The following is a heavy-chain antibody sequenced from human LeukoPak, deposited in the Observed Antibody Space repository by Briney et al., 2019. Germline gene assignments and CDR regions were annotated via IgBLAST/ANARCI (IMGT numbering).Heavy chain of an antibody. V-gene: IGHV4-4*07. CDR1: GGSISSYY. CDR3: ARDRSGATADDAFDI. CDR2: IYTSGST. J-gene: IGHJ3*02. D-gene: IGHD5-18*01. Sequence: SETPSLTCTVSGGSISSYYWSWIRQPAGKGLEWIGRIYTSGSTNYNPSLKSRVTMSVDTSKNQFSLKLSSVTAADTAVYYCARDRSGATADDAFDIWGQGTMVTVSS.